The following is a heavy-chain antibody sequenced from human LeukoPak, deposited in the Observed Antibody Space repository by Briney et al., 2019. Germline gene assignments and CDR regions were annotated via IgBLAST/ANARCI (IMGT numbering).Heavy chain of an antibody. V-gene: IGHV6-1*01. J-gene: IGHJ4*02. CDR3: ARGSSGWWPDFDY. D-gene: IGHD6-19*01. CDR1: GDSVSSNSAA. Sequence: SQTLSPTCAISGDSVSSNSAAWNWIRQFPSRGLEWLGRTYYRSKWYNDYAVSVKSRITINPDTSKNQFSLQLNSVTPEDTAVYYCARGSSGWWPDFDYWGQGTLVTVSS. CDR2: TYYRSKWYN.